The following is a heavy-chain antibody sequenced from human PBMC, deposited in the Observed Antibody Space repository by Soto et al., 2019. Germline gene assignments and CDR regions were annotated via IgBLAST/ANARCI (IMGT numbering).Heavy chain of an antibody. Sequence: EVQLLESGGDLVQPGGSLSLSCAASGFTFSNYAMTWVRQAPGKGLEWVSLISGSTSYISYADSVKGRFTISRDNSKNMLYMQMSSLRVEDTAIYYCANTHSWASDYWGQGTLVTVSS. CDR1: GFTFSNYA. CDR3: ANTHSWASDY. D-gene: IGHD3-16*01. J-gene: IGHJ4*02. CDR2: ISGSTSYI. V-gene: IGHV3-23*01.